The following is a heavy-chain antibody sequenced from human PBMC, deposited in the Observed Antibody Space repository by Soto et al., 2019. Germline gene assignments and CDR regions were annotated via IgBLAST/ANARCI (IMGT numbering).Heavy chain of an antibody. CDR1: GYGVTAKY. D-gene: IGHD3-10*02. Sequence: ASAKVSCKASGYGVTAKYMHWPRQAPGQAFEWMGIINPGDHSTRYSHSFQGRVAMTSDTSTSTVYLELSSLRSEDTALYYCARSYVQSRPIDYWGQGTLVTVSS. CDR3: ARSYVQSRPIDY. V-gene: IGHV1-46*01. J-gene: IGHJ4*02. CDR2: INPGDHST.